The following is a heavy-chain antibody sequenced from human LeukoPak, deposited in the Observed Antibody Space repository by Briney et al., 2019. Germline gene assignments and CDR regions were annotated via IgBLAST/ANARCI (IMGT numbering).Heavy chain of an antibody. CDR1: GFTFSDYY. D-gene: IGHD3-10*01. CDR2: ISSSGSTI. Sequence: PGGSLRLSCAASGFTFSDYYMSWIRQAPGKGLEWVSYISSSGSTIYYADSVKGRFTISRDNAKNSLYLQMNSLRAEDTAVYYCAREEPGISGAVYYYYMDVWGKGTTVTVSS. J-gene: IGHJ6*03. CDR3: AREEPGISGAVYYYYMDV. V-gene: IGHV3-11*04.